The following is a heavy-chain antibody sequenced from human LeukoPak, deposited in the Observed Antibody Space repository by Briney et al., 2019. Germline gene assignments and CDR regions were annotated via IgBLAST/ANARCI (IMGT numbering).Heavy chain of an antibody. D-gene: IGHD3-3*01. Sequence: SVKVSCKASGGTFSGYAISWVRQAPGQGLEWMGGIIPIFGTANYAQKFQGRVMITTDESTSTAYMELSSLRSEDTAVYYCARLSTIFGVVVFDYWGQGTLVTVSS. CDR3: ARLSTIFGVVVFDY. CDR1: GGTFSGYA. CDR2: IIPIFGTA. V-gene: IGHV1-69*05. J-gene: IGHJ4*02.